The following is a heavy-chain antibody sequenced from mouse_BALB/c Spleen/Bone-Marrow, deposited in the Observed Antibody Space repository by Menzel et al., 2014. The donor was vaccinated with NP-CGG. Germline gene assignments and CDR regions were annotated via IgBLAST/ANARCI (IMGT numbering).Heavy chain of an antibody. CDR1: GFTFTDYY. V-gene: IGHV7-3*02. CDR2: IRNKANGHTT. J-gene: IGHJ1*01. Sequence: EVKLMESGGGLVQPGGSLRLSCATSGFTFTDYYMSWVRQPPGKALEWLGFIRNKANGHTTEYSASVKGRFTISRDNSQSILYLQMNTLRAEDSATYYCARDDYRYDGWYFDVWGAGTTVTVSS. CDR3: ARDDYRYDGWYFDV. D-gene: IGHD2-14*01.